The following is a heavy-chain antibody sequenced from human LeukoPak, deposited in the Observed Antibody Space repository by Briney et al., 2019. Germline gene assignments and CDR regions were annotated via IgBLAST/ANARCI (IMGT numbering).Heavy chain of an antibody. Sequence: SQTLSLTCTVSGGSISSGSYYWSWIRQPAGKGLEWIGRIYTSGSTNYNPSLKSRVTISVDTSKNQFSLKLSSVTAADTAVYYCARGEWLFDYWGQGTLVTVSS. CDR2: IYTSGST. J-gene: IGHJ4*02. D-gene: IGHD3-3*01. CDR1: GGSISSGSYY. V-gene: IGHV4-61*02. CDR3: ARGEWLFDY.